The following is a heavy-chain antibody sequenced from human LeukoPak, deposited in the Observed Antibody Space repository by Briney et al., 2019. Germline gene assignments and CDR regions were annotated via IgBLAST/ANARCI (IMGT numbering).Heavy chain of an antibody. D-gene: IGHD6-19*01. V-gene: IGHV3-30*01. CDR3: ARVVAGSVYNSGMDV. Sequence: GGSLRLSCAASGFTFSTHVMHWVRQAPGKGLQWVAVILCDGGNRYYADSVRGRFIISRDNSKNTLYLHMNSLTAEDTAVYYCARVVAGSVYNSGMDVWGQGTTVTVSS. J-gene: IGHJ6*02. CDR1: GFTFSTHV. CDR2: ILCDGGNR.